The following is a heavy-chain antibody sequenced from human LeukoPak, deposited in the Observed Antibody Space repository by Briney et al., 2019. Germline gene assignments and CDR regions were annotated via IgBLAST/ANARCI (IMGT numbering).Heavy chain of an antibody. D-gene: IGHD3-3*01. CDR2: IYYSGST. CDR3: ARVGTTIFGVVTKDAFDI. J-gene: IGHJ3*02. CDR1: GGSISSGDYY. V-gene: IGHV4-30-4*08. Sequence: SETLSLTCTVSGGSISSGDYYWSWIRQPPGKGLEWIGYIYYSGSTYYNPSLKSRVTISVDTSKNQFSLKLSSVTAADTAVYYCARVGTTIFGVVTKDAFDIWGQGTMVTVSS.